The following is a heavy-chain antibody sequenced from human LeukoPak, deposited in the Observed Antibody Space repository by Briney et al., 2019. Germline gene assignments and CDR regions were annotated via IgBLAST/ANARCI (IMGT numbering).Heavy chain of an antibody. CDR2: IKQDGSEK. CDR1: GFTFSSYS. J-gene: IGHJ5*02. V-gene: IGHV3-7*01. D-gene: IGHD3-3*01. Sequence: GGSLRLSCAASGFTFSSYSMSWVRQAPGKGLEWVAIIKQDGSEKYYVDSVKGRFTISRDNAKNSLYLQMNSLRAEDTAMYYCARDWRLDWFDPWGQGTLVIVSS. CDR3: ARDWRLDWFDP.